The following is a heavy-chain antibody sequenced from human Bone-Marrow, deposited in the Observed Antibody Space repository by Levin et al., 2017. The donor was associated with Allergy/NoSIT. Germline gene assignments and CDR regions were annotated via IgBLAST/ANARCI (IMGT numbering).Heavy chain of an antibody. CDR2: IDPRGGST. Sequence: GESLKISCKTSGYTFTSFYIHWVRQAPGQGPEWMGIIDPRGGSTRYAEKFQGRVSMTRDTSTSTAHMELRSLRSDDTAVYYCARDFLYSSSWYENRFDPWGQGTLVIVSS. V-gene: IGHV1-46*01. D-gene: IGHD6-13*01. J-gene: IGHJ5*02. CDR1: GYTFTSFY. CDR3: ARDFLYSSSWYENRFDP.